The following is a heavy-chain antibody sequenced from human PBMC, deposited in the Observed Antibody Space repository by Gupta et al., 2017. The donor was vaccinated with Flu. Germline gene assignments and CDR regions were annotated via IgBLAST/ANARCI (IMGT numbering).Heavy chain of an antibody. D-gene: IGHD3-3*01. V-gene: IGHV3-23*01. CDR2: ISGSGGST. Sequence: KGLEWVSAISGSGGSTYYADSVKGRFTISRDNSKNTLYLQMNSLRAEDTAVYYCAKDQFGDRFLEWFNWFDPWGQGTLVTVSS. J-gene: IGHJ5*02. CDR3: AKDQFGDRFLEWFNWFDP.